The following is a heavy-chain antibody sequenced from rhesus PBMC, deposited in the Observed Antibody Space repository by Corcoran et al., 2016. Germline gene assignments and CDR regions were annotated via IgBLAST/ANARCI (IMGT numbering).Heavy chain of an antibody. CDR3: AREAEIQWVQLFYFDY. J-gene: IGHJ4*01. CDR1: GGSISGYYY. CDR2: IYGNSAST. V-gene: IGHV4-73*01. Sequence: QVQLQQWGEGLVKPLETLSLTCAVYGGSISGYYYWSWIRQPPGKGLEWIGYIYGNSASTNYNPSLKNRVTISKDTSKNQFSLKLSSVTAADTTVYYCAREAEIQWVQLFYFDYWGQGVLVTVSS. D-gene: IGHD5-24*01.